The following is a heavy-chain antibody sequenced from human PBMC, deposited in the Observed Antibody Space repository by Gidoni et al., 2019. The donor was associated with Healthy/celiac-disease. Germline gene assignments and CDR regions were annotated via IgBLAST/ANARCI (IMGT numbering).Heavy chain of an antibody. CDR2: IKSKTDGGTT. D-gene: IGHD4-17*01. V-gene: IGHV3-15*01. CDR3: TTVSYGDYGGGDY. J-gene: IGHJ4*02. CDR1: GFTFSNAW. Sequence: YGAASGFTFSNAWMSWVRQAPGKGLEWVGRIKSKTDGGTTDYAAPVKGRFTISRDDSKNTLYLQMNSLKTEDTAVYYCTTVSYGDYGGGDYWGQGTLVTVSS.